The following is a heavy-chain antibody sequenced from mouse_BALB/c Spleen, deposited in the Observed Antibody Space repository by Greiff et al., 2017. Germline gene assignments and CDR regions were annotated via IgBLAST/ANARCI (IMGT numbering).Heavy chain of an antibody. CDR1: GYSITSGYY. CDR3: AREQLGRFDY. J-gene: IGHJ2*01. CDR2: ISYDGSN. Sequence: DVKLQESGPGLVKPSQSLSLTCSVTGYSITSGYYWNWIRQFPGNKLEWMGYISYDGSNNYNPSLKNRISITRDTSKNQFFLKLNSVTTEDTATYYCAREQLGRFDYWGQGTTLTVSS. V-gene: IGHV3-6*02. D-gene: IGHD4-1*02.